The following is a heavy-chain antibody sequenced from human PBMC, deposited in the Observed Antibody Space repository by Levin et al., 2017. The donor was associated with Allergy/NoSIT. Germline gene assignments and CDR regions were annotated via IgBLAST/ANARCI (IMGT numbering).Heavy chain of an antibody. J-gene: IGHJ6*02. V-gene: IGHV3-23*01. CDR2: ISGGGETT. CDR3: ATSTGYVLRGYYWYYGMDD. D-gene: IGHD2-15*01. CDR1: GFTFSTYA. Sequence: GGSLRLSCAASGFTFSTYAMSWVRQAPGKGLEWVSAISGGGETTYYADCVKGRFTISRDNSKNTLFLQMNSLRAEDTAVYYCATSTGYVLRGYYWYYGMDDWGQGTTVTVSS.